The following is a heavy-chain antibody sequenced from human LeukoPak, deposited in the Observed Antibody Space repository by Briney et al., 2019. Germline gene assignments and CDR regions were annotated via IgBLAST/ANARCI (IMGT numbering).Heavy chain of an antibody. V-gene: IGHV4-34*01. CDR1: GGSFSGYY. J-gene: IGHJ4*02. Sequence: SETLSLTCAVYGGSFSGYYWSWIRQPPGKGLEWIGEIKHSGSTNYNPSLKSRVTISVATSKNQFSLKLSSVTAADTAVYYCARRVIAARPSSFDYWGQGTLVTVSS. CDR2: IKHSGST. CDR3: ARRVIAARPSSFDY. D-gene: IGHD6-6*01.